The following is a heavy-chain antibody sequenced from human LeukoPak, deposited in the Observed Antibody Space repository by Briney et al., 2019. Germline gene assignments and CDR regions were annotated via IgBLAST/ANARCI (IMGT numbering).Heavy chain of an antibody. CDR1: GYTFTGYY. Sequence: ASVKVSCKASGYTFTGYYMHWVRQAPGQGLEWMGWINPNSGGTNYAKKFQGRVTMTRDTSISTAYMELSRLRSDDTAVYYGGRDRVAQARWFDPWGQGTLVTVSS. CDR2: INPNSGGT. D-gene: IGHD2-15*01. J-gene: IGHJ5*02. V-gene: IGHV1-2*02. CDR3: GRDRVAQARWFDP.